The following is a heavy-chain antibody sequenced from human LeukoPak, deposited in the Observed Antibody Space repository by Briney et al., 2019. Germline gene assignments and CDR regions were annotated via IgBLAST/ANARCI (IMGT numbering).Heavy chain of an antibody. CDR1: GGSISIGGYY. Sequence: SETLSLTCTVSGGSISIGGYYWSWIRQHPGKGLEWIGYIYYSGSTYYNPSLKSRVTISVDTSKNQFSLKLSSVTAADTAVYYCARAVTTSFDPWGQGTLVTVSS. D-gene: IGHD4-17*01. CDR2: IYYSGST. J-gene: IGHJ5*02. V-gene: IGHV4-31*03. CDR3: ARAVTTSFDP.